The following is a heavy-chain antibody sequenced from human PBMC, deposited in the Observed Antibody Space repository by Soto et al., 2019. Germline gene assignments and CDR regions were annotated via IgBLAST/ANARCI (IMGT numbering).Heavy chain of an antibody. CDR3: ARHLGEQQLVRLYFQH. J-gene: IGHJ1*01. Sequence: QLQLQESGPGLVKPSETLSLTCTVSGGSISSSSYYWGWIRQPPGKGLEWIGSIYYSGSTYYNPSLKSRVTISVDTSKNQFSLKLSSVTAADTAVYYCARHLGEQQLVRLYFQHWGQGTLVTVSS. V-gene: IGHV4-39*01. CDR2: IYYSGST. D-gene: IGHD6-13*01. CDR1: GGSISSSSYY.